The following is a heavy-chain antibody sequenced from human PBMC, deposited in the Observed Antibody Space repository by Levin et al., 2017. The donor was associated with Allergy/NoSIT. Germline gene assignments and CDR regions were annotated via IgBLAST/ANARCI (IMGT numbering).Heavy chain of an antibody. V-gene: IGHV3-23*01. Sequence: GGSLRLSCAASGFTFSSYAMSWVRQAPGKGLEWVSAISGSGGSTYYADSVKGRFTISRDNSKNTLYLQMNSLRAEDTAVYYCAKDLHDSNYALAAVAWDYWGQGTLVTVSS. CDR1: GFTFSSYA. D-gene: IGHD4-11*01. J-gene: IGHJ4*02. CDR3: AKDLHDSNYALAAVAWDY. CDR2: ISGSGGST.